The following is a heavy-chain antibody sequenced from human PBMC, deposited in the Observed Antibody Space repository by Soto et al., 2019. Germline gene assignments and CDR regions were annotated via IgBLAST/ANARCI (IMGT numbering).Heavy chain of an antibody. CDR2: IGADNGDT. CDR3: ARDWKGAEGFDP. D-gene: IGHD1-1*01. CDR1: GYTFSTYG. Sequence: QVQLVQSGAEVKKPGASVKVSCKASGYTFSTYGFSWVRQAPGQGLEWMGWIGADNGDTNYAQNFQGRVTMTTYTSTPTSYMELRSLTSDDTAVYFCARDWKGAEGFDPWGQGTLVTVSS. V-gene: IGHV1-18*01. J-gene: IGHJ5*02.